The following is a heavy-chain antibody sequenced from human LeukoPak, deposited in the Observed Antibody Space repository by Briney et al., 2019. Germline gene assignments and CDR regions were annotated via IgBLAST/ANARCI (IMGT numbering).Heavy chain of an antibody. CDR2: ISAYNGNT. V-gene: IGHV1-18*01. CDR3: ARTLDIASGWHFDY. J-gene: IGHJ4*02. Sequence: ASVKVSCKASGYNFTSYGITWVRQAPGQGLEWMGWISAYNGNTNYAQKLQGRVTMTTDTSTSTAYMELRSLRSEDTAVYYCARTLDIASGWHFDYWGQGTLVTVSS. CDR1: GYNFTSYG. D-gene: IGHD6-19*01.